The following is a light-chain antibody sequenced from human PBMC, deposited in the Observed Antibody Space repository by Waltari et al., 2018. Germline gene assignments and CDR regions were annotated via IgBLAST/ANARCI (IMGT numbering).Light chain of an antibody. Sequence: QLVLTQSPSASASLGASVKLTCTLSSGHSSNVIAWLQQQPAKGPRYLMKVNSDGSHSKGDNIPDRLSGSSSGAEHYLTISGLQSEDEADYYCQTGGHGTWVFGGGTKLTVL. CDR2: VNSDGSH. CDR1: SGHSSNV. V-gene: IGLV4-69*01. J-gene: IGLJ3*02. CDR3: QTGGHGTWV.